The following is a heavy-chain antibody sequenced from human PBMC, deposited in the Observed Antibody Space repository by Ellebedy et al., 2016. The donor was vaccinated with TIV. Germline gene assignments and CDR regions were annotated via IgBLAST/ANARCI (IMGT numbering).Heavy chain of an antibody. CDR1: GFTFSNLA. CDR2: LSGSGGST. CDR3: ARDTLMGVTDSYFDY. V-gene: IGHV3-23*01. D-gene: IGHD1-26*01. J-gene: IGHJ4*02. Sequence: GESLKISCAASGFTFSNLAMSWVRQAPGKGLEWVSALSGSGGSTYYADSVKGRFSVSRDNSKNTLYLQMNSLRAEDTAVYYCARDTLMGVTDSYFDYWGQGSLVTVSS.